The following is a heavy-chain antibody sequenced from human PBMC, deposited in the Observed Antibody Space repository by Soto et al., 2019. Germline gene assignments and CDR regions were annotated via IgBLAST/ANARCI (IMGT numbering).Heavy chain of an antibody. CDR3: VKPSTVTHVFDF. V-gene: IGHV3-64D*06. J-gene: IGHJ3*01. CDR2: ISSNGGST. Sequence: EVQLVESGGGLIQPGGSLRLSCSASGFTFSSYAMHWVRQAPGKGLEYVSAISSNGGSTYYADSVKGRVTISRGNSKDKLYLQMGSLSAEDKDVYFGVKPSTVTHVFDFWCQGTIVSV. CDR1: GFTFSSYA. D-gene: IGHD4-17*01.